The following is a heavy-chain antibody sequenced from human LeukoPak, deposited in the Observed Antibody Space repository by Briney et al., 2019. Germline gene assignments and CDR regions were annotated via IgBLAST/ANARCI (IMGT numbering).Heavy chain of an antibody. CDR3: ARYDSGGFYRNFDY. Sequence: SETLSLTRTVSSGSISSSSYYWGWISQPPGKGLEWIGNIYYSGSTYYNPSLKSRVTISVDTSQSQFSLRLSSVTAADTAVYYCARYDSGGFYRNFDYWGQGTLVTVSS. CDR1: SGSISSSSYY. V-gene: IGHV4-39*01. CDR2: IYYSGST. D-gene: IGHD3-22*01. J-gene: IGHJ4*02.